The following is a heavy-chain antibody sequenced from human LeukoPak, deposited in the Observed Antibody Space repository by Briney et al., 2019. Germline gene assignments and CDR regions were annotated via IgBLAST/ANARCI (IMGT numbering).Heavy chain of an antibody. V-gene: IGHV3-64*01. D-gene: IGHD6-6*01. J-gene: IGHJ4*02. CDR1: GFTFSSYA. CDR2: ISSNGGST. CDR3: AKEIAARPPFDY. Sequence: PGGSLRLSCAASGFTFSSYAMHWVRQAPGKGLEYVSAISSNGGSTYYANSVKGRFTISRDNSKNTLYLQMNSLRAEDTAVYYCAKEIAARPPFDYWGQGTLVTVSS.